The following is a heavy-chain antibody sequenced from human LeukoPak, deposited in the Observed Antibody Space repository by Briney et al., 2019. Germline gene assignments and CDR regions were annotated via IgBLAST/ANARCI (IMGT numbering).Heavy chain of an antibody. J-gene: IGHJ5*02. D-gene: IGHD3-10*01. CDR3: ARDHPYYYGSGRHANWFDP. V-gene: IGHV4-59*11. CDR2: IYYSGST. CDR1: GGSISSHY. Sequence: PSETLSLTCTVSGGSISSHYWSWIRQPPGKGLEWIGYIYYSGSTNYNPSLKSRVTISVDTSKNQFSLKLSSVTAADTAVYYCARDHPYYYGSGRHANWFDPWGQGTLVTVSS.